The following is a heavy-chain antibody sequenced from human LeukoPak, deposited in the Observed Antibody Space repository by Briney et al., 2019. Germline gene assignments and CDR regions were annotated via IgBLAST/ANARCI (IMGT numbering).Heavy chain of an antibody. J-gene: IGHJ4*02. CDR3: ARSESDGTVTPADVDY. CDR2: INHSGST. V-gene: IGHV4-34*01. Sequence: SETLSLTCAVYGGSFSGYYWSWLRQPPGKGLEWIGEINHSGSTNYNPSLKSRVTISVDTSKNQFSLKLSSVTAADTAVYYCARSESDGTVTPADVDYWGQGTLVTVSS. D-gene: IGHD4-11*01. CDR1: GGSFSGYY.